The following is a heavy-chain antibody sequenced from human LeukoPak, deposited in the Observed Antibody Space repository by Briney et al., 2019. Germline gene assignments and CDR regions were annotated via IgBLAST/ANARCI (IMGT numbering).Heavy chain of an antibody. V-gene: IGHV4-34*01. CDR1: GGSFSGYY. D-gene: IGHD3-22*01. J-gene: IGHJ3*02. CDR2: ISHSGST. CDR3: ARGTYYHENPAGDAFDI. Sequence: SETLSLTCAVYGGSFSGYYWSWIRQPPGKGLEWIGEISHSGSTNYNPSLKSRVTISVERSKNQFSLKLSSVTAADTAVYYCARGTYYHENPAGDAFDIWGQGTMVTVSS.